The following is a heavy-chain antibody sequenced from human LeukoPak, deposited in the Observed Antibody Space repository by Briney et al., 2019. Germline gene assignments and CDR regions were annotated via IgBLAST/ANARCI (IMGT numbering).Heavy chain of an antibody. J-gene: IGHJ6*02. CDR1: GFTFSNYA. D-gene: IGHD6-19*01. CDR3: AKDPIPDYSSGWSYYYYYGMDV. Sequence: GGSLRLSCAASGFTFSNYAMNWVRQAPGKGLEWVSVVSGSGDSTYYADSVKGRFTISRDNSKNTLYLQMNSLRAEDTAVYYCAKDPIPDYSSGWSYYYYYGMDVWGQGTTVTISS. CDR2: VSGSGDST. V-gene: IGHV3-23*01.